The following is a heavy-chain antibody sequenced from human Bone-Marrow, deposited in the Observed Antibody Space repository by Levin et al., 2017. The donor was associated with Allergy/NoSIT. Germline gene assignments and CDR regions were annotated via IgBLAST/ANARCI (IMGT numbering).Heavy chain of an antibody. CDR1: GFTFSSYA. Sequence: PGGSLRLSCAASGFTFSSYAMSWVRQAPGKGLEWVSAISGSGGSTYYADSVKGRFTIPRDNSKNPLYLQMNSLRAEDTAVYYCAKEGPPTRPVVVVAAGFERWGDGTRVAVAS. J-gene: IGHJ5*02. D-gene: IGHD2-15*01. V-gene: IGHV3-23*01. CDR2: ISGSGGST. CDR3: AKEGPPTRPVVVVAAGFER.